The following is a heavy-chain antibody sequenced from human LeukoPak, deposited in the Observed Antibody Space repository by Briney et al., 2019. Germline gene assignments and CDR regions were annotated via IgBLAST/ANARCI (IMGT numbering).Heavy chain of an antibody. V-gene: IGHV1-2*02. Sequence: ASVKVSCKASGYTLTDYYLHWVRQAPGQGLKWMGWVNPNSGATHYAQSFQARVTMTRDTSIASSYMELTGLESDDTAVYYCARGRRILGGPENAGDFFDFWGQGSLVTVSS. D-gene: IGHD3-16*01. CDR3: ARGRRILGGPENAGDFFDF. CDR1: GYTLTDYY. J-gene: IGHJ4*01. CDR2: VNPNSGAT.